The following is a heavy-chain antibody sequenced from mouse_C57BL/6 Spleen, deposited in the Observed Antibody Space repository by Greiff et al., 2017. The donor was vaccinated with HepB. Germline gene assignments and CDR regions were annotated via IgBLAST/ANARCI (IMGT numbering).Heavy chain of an antibody. CDR1: GFTFSDYG. V-gene: IGHV5-17*01. CDR2: ISSGSSTI. D-gene: IGHD2-3*01. CDR3: AMMGPYPYYFDY. Sequence: EVQRVESGGGLVKPGGSLKLSCAASGFTFSDYGLHWVRQAPEKGLEWVAYISSGSSTIYYADTVKGRFTISRDNAKNTLFLQMTSLRSEDTAMYYCAMMGPYPYYFDYWGQGTTLTVSS. J-gene: IGHJ2*01.